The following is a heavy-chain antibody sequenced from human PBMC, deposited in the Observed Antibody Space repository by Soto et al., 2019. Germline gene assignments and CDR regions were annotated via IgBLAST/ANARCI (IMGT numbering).Heavy chain of an antibody. J-gene: IGHJ6*02. Sequence: SETLSLTCTVSGGSISSSSYYWGWIRQPPGKGLEWIGSIYYSGSTYYNPSLKSRVTISVDTSKNQFSLKLSSVTAADTAVYYCARESPLSGYCSGGSCYSVDVWGQGTTVTVSS. V-gene: IGHV4-39*07. CDR3: ARESPLSGYCSGGSCYSVDV. CDR2: IYYSGST. D-gene: IGHD2-15*01. CDR1: GGSISSSSYY.